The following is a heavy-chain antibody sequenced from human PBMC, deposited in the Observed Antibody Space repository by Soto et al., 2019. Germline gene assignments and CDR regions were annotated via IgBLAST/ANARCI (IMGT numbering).Heavy chain of an antibody. J-gene: IGHJ6*02. CDR1: GFTFSNDW. CDR2: INNYGSST. CDR3: ARDPYGLDV. V-gene: IGHV3-74*01. Sequence: PGGSLRLSCAASGFTFSNDWMHWARQAPGKGLEWVSRINNYGSSTTYADSVKGRFTISRDNAKNTLYLQMNSLRAEDTAVYYCARDPYGLDVWGQGTTVTVSS.